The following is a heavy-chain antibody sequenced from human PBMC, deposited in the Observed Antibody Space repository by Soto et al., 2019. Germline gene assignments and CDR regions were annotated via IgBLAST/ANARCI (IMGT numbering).Heavy chain of an antibody. CDR2: INPSGGST. D-gene: IGHD5-12*01. Sequence: GASVKVSCKASGYTFTSYAMHWVRQAPGQGLEWMGIINPSGGSTSYAQKFQGRVTMTRDTSTSTVYMELSSLRSGDTAVYYCARREMATITSDYWGQGTLVTVSS. CDR3: ARREMATITSDY. CDR1: GYTFTSYA. J-gene: IGHJ4*02. V-gene: IGHV1-46*01.